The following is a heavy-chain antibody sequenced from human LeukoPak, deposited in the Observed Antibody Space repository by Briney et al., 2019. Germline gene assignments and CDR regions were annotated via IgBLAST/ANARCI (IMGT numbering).Heavy chain of an antibody. Sequence: ASVKVSCKASGYTFTSYGISWVRQAPGQGLEWMGWISAYNGNTNYAQKLQGRVTMSTDTSTSTAYMELRSLRSDDTAVYCCASSVLVYDYVWGSHRPNWFDLWGQGTLVTVSS. V-gene: IGHV1-18*01. D-gene: IGHD3-16*02. CDR3: ASSVLVYDYVWGSHRPNWFDL. J-gene: IGHJ5*02. CDR2: ISAYNGNT. CDR1: GYTFTSYG.